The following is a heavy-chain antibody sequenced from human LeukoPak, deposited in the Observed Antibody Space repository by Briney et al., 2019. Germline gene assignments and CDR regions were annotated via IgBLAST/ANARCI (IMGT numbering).Heavy chain of an antibody. Sequence: PGGSLRLSCAASEFTVSSNYMSWVRQAPGKGLEWVSIIYTTGCKYYADSVKGRFTISRDNSKHTLYLQMNSPRAEDAAVYYCARGSDGWFAFDYWGQGILVTLSS. CDR3: ARGSDGWFAFDY. CDR2: IYTTGCK. V-gene: IGHV3-66*01. J-gene: IGHJ4*02. CDR1: EFTVSSNY. D-gene: IGHD6-19*01.